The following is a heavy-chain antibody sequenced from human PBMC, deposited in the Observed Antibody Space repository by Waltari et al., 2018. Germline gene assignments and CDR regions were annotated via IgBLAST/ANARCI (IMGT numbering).Heavy chain of an antibody. V-gene: IGHV3-48*04. J-gene: IGHJ4*02. D-gene: IGHD3-22*01. CDR1: GFTFSSYS. CDR3: ARGRDYYDSSALDY. Sequence: EVQLVESGGGLVQPGGSLRLSCAASGFTFSSYSMNWVRQAPGKGLEWVSYISSSSSTIYYADSVKGRFTISRDNAKNSLYLQMNSLRAEDTAVYYCARGRDYYDSSALDYWGQGTLVTVSS. CDR2: ISSSSSTI.